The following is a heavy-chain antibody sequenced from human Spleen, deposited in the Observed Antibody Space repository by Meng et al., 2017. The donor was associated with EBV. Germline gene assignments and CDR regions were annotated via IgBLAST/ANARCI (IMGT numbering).Heavy chain of an antibody. V-gene: IGHV3-74*02. CDR2: INSDGSII. D-gene: IGHD3-3*01. CDR3: ARSDFWSGYHIDY. Sequence: GHLVVVGGGLVPSGGSLRLSCAASGCTFRSSWRYWVPQVPGKGVVWVSRINSDGSIIYYADTVKGRLTISRDNAKTTLYLQMNSLGAEDTAVYYCARSDFWSGYHIDYWGQGTLVTVSS. J-gene: IGHJ4*02. CDR1: GCTFRSSW.